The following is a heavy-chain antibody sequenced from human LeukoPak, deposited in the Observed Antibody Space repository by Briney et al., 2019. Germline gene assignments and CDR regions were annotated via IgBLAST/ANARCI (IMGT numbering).Heavy chain of an antibody. D-gene: IGHD2-8*01. CDR3: ARESGSLMVVTPQYYYYMDV. CDR2: IIPIFGTA. V-gene: IGHV1-69*05. CDR1: GGTFSSYA. Sequence: ASVKVSCKASGGTFSSYAISWVRQAPGQGLEWMGRIIPIFGTANYAQKFQGRVTITTDESTGTAYMELSSLRSEDTAVYYCARESGSLMVVTPQYYYYMDVWGKGTTVTVSS. J-gene: IGHJ6*03.